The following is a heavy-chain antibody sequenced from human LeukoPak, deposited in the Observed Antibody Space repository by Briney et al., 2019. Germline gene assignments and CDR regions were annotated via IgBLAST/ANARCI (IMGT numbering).Heavy chain of an antibody. D-gene: IGHD3-22*01. CDR1: GFTFSRYS. V-gene: IGHV3-21*01. Sequence: PGGSLRLSCAASGFTFSRYSMNWVRPAPGKGLEWVASISSTGTFIYSADSVKGRFTISRDTAKNSLFLQMNSLRAEDTAIYYCARDYFDSSDYPQTYYYYYMDVWGKGTTVTVSS. CDR2: ISSTGTFI. CDR3: ARDYFDSSDYPQTYYYYYMDV. J-gene: IGHJ6*03.